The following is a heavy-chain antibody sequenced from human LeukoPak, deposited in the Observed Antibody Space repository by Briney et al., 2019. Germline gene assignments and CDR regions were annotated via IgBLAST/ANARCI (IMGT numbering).Heavy chain of an antibody. J-gene: IGHJ6*02. CDR3: AKQVVVPAAIKLIPDYYYGMDV. D-gene: IGHD2-2*01. V-gene: IGHV3-33*06. Sequence: GGSLRLSCAASGFTFSSYGMHWVRQAPGKGLEWVAVIWYDGSNKYYADSVKGRFTISRDNSKNTLYLQMNSLRAEDTAVYYCAKQVVVPAAIKLIPDYYYGMDVWGQGTTVTVSS. CDR1: GFTFSSYG. CDR2: IWYDGSNK.